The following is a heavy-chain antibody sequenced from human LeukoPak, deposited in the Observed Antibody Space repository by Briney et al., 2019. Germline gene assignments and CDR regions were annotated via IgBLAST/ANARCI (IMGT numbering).Heavy chain of an antibody. CDR3: AKDAARYSSSWTPDAFDI. J-gene: IGHJ3*02. CDR2: ISGSGGST. V-gene: IGHV3-23*01. CDR1: GFTFSSYA. D-gene: IGHD6-13*01. Sequence: GGSVRLSCAASGFTFSSYAITWVPQALGKGLEWVSAISGSGGSTYYADSVKGRFTNSRDNSKNTLYLQMNSLRAEDTAVYYCAKDAARYSSSWTPDAFDIWGQGTMVTVS.